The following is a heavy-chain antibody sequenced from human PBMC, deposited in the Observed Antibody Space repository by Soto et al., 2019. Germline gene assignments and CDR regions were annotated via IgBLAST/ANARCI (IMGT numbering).Heavy chain of an antibody. D-gene: IGHD5-12*01. V-gene: IGHV1-2*02. J-gene: IGHJ4*02. CDR2: IDPKSGGT. CDR3: ARVSVDVPE. Sequence: QLVQSGAEVNTPGASGRVSCKTSGPTFISYYIHWVRQAPGQGLEWMGWIDPKSGGTTYEQKFLGRFTMTRDTSINTAYIDLNRLTSDDTAVYYCARVSVDVPEWGQGPLITVSS. CDR1: GPTFISYY.